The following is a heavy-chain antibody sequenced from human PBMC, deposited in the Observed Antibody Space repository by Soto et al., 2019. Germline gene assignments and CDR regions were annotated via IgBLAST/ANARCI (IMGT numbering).Heavy chain of an antibody. CDR3: ASKAACGGDCYAFDS. J-gene: IGHJ4*02. Sequence: QVYLVQSGAEVKKPGSWVKVSCMASGGIFSSNTINWVRQAAGQGLEWMGGIIPLFGTANYAEKFQGRVTITADKSTKTEYMELTSLRSEDTAVYYCASKAACGGDCYAFDSWGQGTLVTVSS. CDR2: IIPLFGTA. V-gene: IGHV1-69*06. D-gene: IGHD2-21*02. CDR1: GGIFSSNT.